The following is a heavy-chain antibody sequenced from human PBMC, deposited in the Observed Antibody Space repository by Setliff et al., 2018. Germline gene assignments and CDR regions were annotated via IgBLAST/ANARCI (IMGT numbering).Heavy chain of an antibody. CDR2: IIPNLGRV. V-gene: IGHV1-69*10. D-gene: IGHD2-2*01. J-gene: IGHJ4*02. CDR1: GGTFISFG. Sequence: SVKVSCKASGGTFISFGISWVRQAPGQGLEWMGGIIPNLGRVKYAQRFQGRVTMTIDTPTSTAYMELRSLRSDDTAVYYCARGPPDFVVVPAAAKFDYWGPGTLVTVSS. CDR3: ARGPPDFVVVPAAAKFDY.